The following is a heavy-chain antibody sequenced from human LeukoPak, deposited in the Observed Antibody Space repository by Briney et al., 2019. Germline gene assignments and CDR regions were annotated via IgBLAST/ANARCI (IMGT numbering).Heavy chain of an antibody. CDR2: IYHSGST. Sequence: SETLSLTCTVSGYSISSGYYWGWIRQPPGKGLEWIGSIYHSGSTYYNPSLKSRVTISVDTSKNQFSLKLSSVTAADTAVYYCASGDILTGYPFDIWGQGTMVTVSS. D-gene: IGHD3-9*01. CDR1: GYSISSGYY. J-gene: IGHJ3*02. CDR3: ASGDILTGYPFDI. V-gene: IGHV4-38-2*02.